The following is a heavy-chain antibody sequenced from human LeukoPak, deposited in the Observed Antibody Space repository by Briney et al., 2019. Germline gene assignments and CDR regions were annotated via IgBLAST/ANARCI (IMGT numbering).Heavy chain of an antibody. CDR3: ARGRYQLDY. D-gene: IGHD2-2*01. V-gene: IGHV4-59*01. CDR2: VYYSWNT. J-gene: IGHJ4*02. CDR1: GGSYY. Sequence: SETLSLTCTVSGGSYYWSWIRQPTGKGLEWIGFVYYSWNTNYNPSLKSRVTISLDTSKNQFSLKLRSVTTADTAVYYCARGRYQLDYWGQGTLVTVSS.